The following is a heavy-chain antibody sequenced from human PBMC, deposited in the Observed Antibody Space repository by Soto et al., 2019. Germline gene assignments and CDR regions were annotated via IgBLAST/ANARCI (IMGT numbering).Heavy chain of an antibody. CDR2: INAGNGNT. J-gene: IGHJ3*02. CDR1: GYTFTSYG. CDR3: ARVSRFAALDAFDI. D-gene: IGHD3-3*01. Sequence: XVKVSCKASGYTFTSYGISWVRHAPGQRLEWMGWINAGNGNTKYSQKFQGRVTITRDTSASTAYMELSSLRYEDTAVYYCARVSRFAALDAFDIWGQGTMVTVSS. V-gene: IGHV1-3*01.